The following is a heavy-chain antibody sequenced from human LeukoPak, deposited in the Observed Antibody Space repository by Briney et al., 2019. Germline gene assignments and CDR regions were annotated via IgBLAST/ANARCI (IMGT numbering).Heavy chain of an antibody. CDR3: AKDSRLYGSGSYYADY. CDR1: GFTFSSYA. J-gene: IGHJ4*02. CDR2: ISGSGGST. Sequence: GGSLRLSCAASGFTFSSYAMSWVRQAPGKGLECVSAISGSGGSTYYADSVKGRFTISRDNSKNTLYLQMNSLRAEDTAVYYCAKDSRLYGSGSYYADYWGQGTLVTVSS. D-gene: IGHD3-10*01. V-gene: IGHV3-23*01.